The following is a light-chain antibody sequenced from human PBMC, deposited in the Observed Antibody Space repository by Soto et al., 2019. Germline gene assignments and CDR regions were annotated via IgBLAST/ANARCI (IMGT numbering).Light chain of an antibody. J-gene: IGKJ2*01. CDR1: QSIGRY. V-gene: IGKV1-39*01. Sequence: DIQMTQSPSSLPASVGDRVTVTCRASQSIGRYLNGYQQKPGKAPKLLIYDVSSLRPGVPSRFSGDESGTDFTLTINGLQPEDFATYDCQQSFSAPRTFGQGTKLEIQ. CDR3: QQSFSAPRT. CDR2: DVS.